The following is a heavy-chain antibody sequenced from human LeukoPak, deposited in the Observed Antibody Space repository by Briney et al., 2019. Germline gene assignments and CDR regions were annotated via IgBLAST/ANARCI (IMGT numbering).Heavy chain of an antibody. CDR1: GYTFTGYY. D-gene: IGHD3-10*01. Sequence: ASVKVSCKASGYTFTGYYMHWVRQAPGQGLEWMGWINPNSGGTNYAQKFQGRVTMTRDTSISTAYMELSRLRSEDTAVYYCARGESPITYYYGSGSYYQENWGQGTLVTVSS. J-gene: IGHJ4*02. V-gene: IGHV1-2*02. CDR3: ARGESPITYYYGSGSYYQEN. CDR2: INPNSGGT.